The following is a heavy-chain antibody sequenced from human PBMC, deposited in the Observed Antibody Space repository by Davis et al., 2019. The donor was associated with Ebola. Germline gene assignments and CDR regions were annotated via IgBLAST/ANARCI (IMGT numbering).Heavy chain of an antibody. CDR3: ARRAAVAYDHVWGISRHDAFDI. D-gene: IGHD3-16*01. J-gene: IGHJ3*02. V-gene: IGHV5-51*01. CDR2: IYPGDSDT. Sequence: GESLKISCKGSGYSFSNFWIGWVRQMPGKGLEWMEIIYPGDSDTRYSPSFQGQVTISADKSIATAYLQWSSLKASDTAMYYCARRAAVAYDHVWGISRHDAFDIWGQGTMVTVSS. CDR1: GYSFSNFW.